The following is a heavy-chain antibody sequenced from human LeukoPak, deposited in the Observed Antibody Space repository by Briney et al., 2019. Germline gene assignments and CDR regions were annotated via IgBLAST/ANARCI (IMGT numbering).Heavy chain of an antibody. V-gene: IGHV4-39*01. CDR2: IYYSGST. CDR3: ARQGGLLWFGELLPFDY. CDR1: GGSISSSSYY. J-gene: IGHJ4*02. D-gene: IGHD3-10*01. Sequence: SETLSLTCTVSGGSISSSSYYCGWIRQPPGKGLEWIGSIYYSGSTYYNPSLKSRVTISVDTSKNQFSLKLSSVTAADTAVYYCARQGGLLWFGELLPFDYWGQGTLVTVSS.